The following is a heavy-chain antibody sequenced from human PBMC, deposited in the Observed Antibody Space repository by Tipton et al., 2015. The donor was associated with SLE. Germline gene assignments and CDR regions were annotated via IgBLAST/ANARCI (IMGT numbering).Heavy chain of an antibody. CDR1: GSTVSVNY. D-gene: IGHD1-26*01. Sequence: AVSGSTVSVNYISWVRQAPGEGLEWVSLIYSTGWTSYADSVKGRFTISRDTSRNTLYLQMNSLRAEDTAVYYCARDDSGGHEYWGQGALVTVSS. J-gene: IGHJ4*02. CDR3: ARDDSGGHEY. CDR2: IYSTGWT. V-gene: IGHV3-66*01.